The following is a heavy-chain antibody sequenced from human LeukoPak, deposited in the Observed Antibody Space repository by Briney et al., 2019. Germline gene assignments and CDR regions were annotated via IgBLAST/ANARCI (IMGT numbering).Heavy chain of an antibody. Sequence: GGSLRLSCAASGFAFNTYNMNWVRQAPGKGLEWVSFISSSGSTVHYADSVRGRFTISRDNARNSLYLQMNSLRAEDTAVYYCTRRRGDGYVADWGQGILVTVSS. CDR2: ISSSGSTV. J-gene: IGHJ4*02. CDR1: GFAFNTYN. V-gene: IGHV3-48*01. CDR3: TRRRGDGYVAD. D-gene: IGHD5-24*01.